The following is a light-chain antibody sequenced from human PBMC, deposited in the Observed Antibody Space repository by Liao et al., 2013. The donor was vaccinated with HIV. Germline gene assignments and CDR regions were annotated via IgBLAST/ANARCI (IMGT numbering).Light chain of an antibody. Sequence: SYELTQPPSMSVSPGQTARITCSGDALPKQQVYWYQQKPGQAPVLVIYYDSDRPSGIPERFSASNSGNTATLTISRVEAGDEADYFCQAWDSSADVVFGGGTKLTVL. CDR3: QAWDSSADVV. J-gene: IGLJ3*02. V-gene: IGLV3-21*01. CDR1: ALPKQQ. CDR2: YDS.